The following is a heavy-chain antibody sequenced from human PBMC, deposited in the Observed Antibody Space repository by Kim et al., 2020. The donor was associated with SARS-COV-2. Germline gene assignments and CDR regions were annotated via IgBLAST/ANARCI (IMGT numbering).Heavy chain of an antibody. CDR1: GFTFSRDW. D-gene: IGHD3-10*01. CDR2: INSDGTST. J-gene: IGHJ4*02. Sequence: GGSLRLSCAASGFTFSRDWMHWVRQAPGKGLVWVSLINSDGTSTSYADSVKGRFTISRDNAKNTLYLQMNSLRAEDTAVYYCANAMPGTSTYWGQGCLVTVSS. V-gene: IGHV3-74*01. CDR3: ANAMPGTSTY.